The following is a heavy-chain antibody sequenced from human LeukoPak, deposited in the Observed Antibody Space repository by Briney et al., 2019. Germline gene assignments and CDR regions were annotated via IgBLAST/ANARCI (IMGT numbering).Heavy chain of an antibody. CDR1: GFIFSTYS. Sequence: KSGGSLRLSCAASGFIFSTYSMNWVRQAPGKGLEWVSSISSSSGYIYYADSVKGRFTISRDNAKNSLYLQVNSLRAEDTAVYYCARENSERFGDSRLLTSPGGMDVWGQGTTVTVSS. D-gene: IGHD3-10*01. V-gene: IGHV3-21*01. CDR3: ARENSERFGDSRLLTSPGGMDV. CDR2: ISSSSGYI. J-gene: IGHJ6*02.